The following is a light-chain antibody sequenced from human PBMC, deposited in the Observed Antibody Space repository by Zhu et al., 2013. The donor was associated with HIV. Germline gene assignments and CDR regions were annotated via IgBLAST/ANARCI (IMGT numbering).Light chain of an antibody. J-gene: IGKJ5*01. CDR3: QQYGFSPLT. CDR1: QRITNNN. Sequence: EIVLTQSPRALSLSPGERATLSCRASQRITNNNLAWYQQHPGQPPRLLISGASRRATDIPARFSGAGTGTDFTLTISNLEPQDFAVYYCQQYGFSPLTFGQGTRLDIK. V-gene: IGKV3-20*01. CDR2: GAS.